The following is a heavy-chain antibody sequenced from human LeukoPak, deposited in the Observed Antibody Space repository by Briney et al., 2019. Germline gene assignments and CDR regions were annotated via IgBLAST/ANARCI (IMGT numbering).Heavy chain of an antibody. J-gene: IGHJ4*02. CDR2: ITASGGAT. Sequence: GGSLRLSCAASGFTFSTYAVNWVRQAPGKGLEWVSAITASGGATYYADSVKGRFTISRDNSKNTLYLQMSSLRAEDTAVYYCAKDRGRYYDSSGYYWGYYDSWGQGILVTVST. CDR3: AKDRGRYYDSSGYYWGYYDS. D-gene: IGHD3-22*01. CDR1: GFTFSTYA. V-gene: IGHV3-23*01.